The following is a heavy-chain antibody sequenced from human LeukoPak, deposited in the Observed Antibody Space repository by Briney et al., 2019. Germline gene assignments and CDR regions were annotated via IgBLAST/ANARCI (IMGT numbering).Heavy chain of an antibody. Sequence: ASVKVSCKASGYTFTGYYMHWVRQAPGQGLGWMGWINPNSGGTNYAQKFQGRVTMTRDTSITTAYMELSSLRSDDTAVYYCARDLYCNSAKCYSNWFDTWGQGTLVTVSS. CDR2: INPNSGGT. CDR1: GYTFTGYY. CDR3: ARDLYCNSAKCYSNWFDT. D-gene: IGHD2/OR15-2a*01. V-gene: IGHV1-2*02. J-gene: IGHJ5*02.